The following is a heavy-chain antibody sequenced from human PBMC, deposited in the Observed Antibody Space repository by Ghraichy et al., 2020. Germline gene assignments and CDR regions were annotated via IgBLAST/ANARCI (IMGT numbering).Heavy chain of an antibody. D-gene: IGHD5-12*01. CDR1: GGSFSGYS. J-gene: IGHJ6*02. Sequence: SETLSLTCAVYGGSFSGYSWTWIRQPPGKGLECIGGIDHSGSTNHNPYLRSRVTITIDTSKNQFSLKLSYVTAADTAVYYCARATIRDGMDVWGQGTTVTV. V-gene: IGHV4-34*01. CDR3: ARATIRDGMDV. CDR2: IDHSGST.